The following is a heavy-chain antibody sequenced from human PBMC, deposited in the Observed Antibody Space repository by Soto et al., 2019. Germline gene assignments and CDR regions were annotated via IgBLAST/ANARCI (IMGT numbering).Heavy chain of an antibody. Sequence: QVQVVESGGGVVQPGRSLRLSCAASGFTFSSYGMHWVRQAPGKGLEWVAVIWYDGSNKYYADSVKGRFTISRDNSKNTLYLQMNSLRAEDTAVYYCARMAGYCSGGSCYDFDYWGQGTLATVSS. D-gene: IGHD2-15*01. CDR1: GFTFSSYG. CDR2: IWYDGSNK. V-gene: IGHV3-33*01. J-gene: IGHJ4*02. CDR3: ARMAGYCSGGSCYDFDY.